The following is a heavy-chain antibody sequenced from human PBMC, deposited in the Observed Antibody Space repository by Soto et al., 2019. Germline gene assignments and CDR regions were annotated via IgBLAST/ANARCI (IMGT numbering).Heavy chain of an antibody. V-gene: IGHV4-34*01. J-gene: IGHJ4*02. Sequence: SETLSLTCAVYGGSFSGYYWSWIRQPPGKGLEWIGEINHSGSTNYNPSLKSRVTISVDTSKNQFSLQLNSVTPEDTAVYYCARSGPGGYIDYWGQGTLVT. D-gene: IGHD3-22*01. CDR2: INHSGST. CDR1: GGSFSGYY. CDR3: ARSGPGGYIDY.